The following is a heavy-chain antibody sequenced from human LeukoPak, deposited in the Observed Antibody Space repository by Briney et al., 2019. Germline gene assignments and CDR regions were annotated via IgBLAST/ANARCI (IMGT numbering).Heavy chain of an antibody. CDR3: VRDRELTY. J-gene: IGHJ4*02. D-gene: IGHD1-26*01. CDR1: GGSIRSYY. Sequence: SETLSLTCTVSGGSIRSYYWSWIRQPPGKGLECIGYIYYSGSTNYNPSLKSRVTISVDTSKNQFSLKLNSVTAADTAVYYCVRDRELTYWSQGTLVTVSS. CDR2: IYYSGST. V-gene: IGHV4-59*01.